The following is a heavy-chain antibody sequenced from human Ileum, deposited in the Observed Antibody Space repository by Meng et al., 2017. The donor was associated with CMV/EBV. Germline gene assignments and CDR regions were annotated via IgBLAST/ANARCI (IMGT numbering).Heavy chain of an antibody. CDR2: VYSSGST. CDR3: ARGSSSWAFDY. CDR1: GGSISGYY. Sequence: QVQLQGSGPGLVKPSETLSLTCTGSGGSISGYYWSWIRQPATKGLEWIGRVYSSGSTDYNPSLQSRVTMSVDTSKNQFSLKLSSVTAADTAVYYCARGSSSWAFDYWGQGTLVTVSS. V-gene: IGHV4-4*07. J-gene: IGHJ4*02. D-gene: IGHD2-2*01.